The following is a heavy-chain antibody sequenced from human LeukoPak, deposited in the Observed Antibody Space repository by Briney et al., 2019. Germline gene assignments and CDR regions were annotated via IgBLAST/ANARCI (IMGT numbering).Heavy chain of an antibody. V-gene: IGHV3-48*01. D-gene: IGHD2-15*01. Sequence: PGGSLRLSCAASGFTVSSDYMSWVRQAPGKGLEWVSYFSSSSSTTYYADSVKGRFTISRDNAKNSLYLQMNSLRAEDTAVYYCAREYCSGGSCCFDYWGQGTLVTVSS. J-gene: IGHJ4*02. CDR2: FSSSSSTT. CDR1: GFTVSSDY. CDR3: AREYCSGGSCCFDY.